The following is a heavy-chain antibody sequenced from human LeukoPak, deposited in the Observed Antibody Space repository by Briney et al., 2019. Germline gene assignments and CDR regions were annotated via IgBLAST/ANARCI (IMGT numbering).Heavy chain of an antibody. V-gene: IGHV4-34*01. Sequence: KPSETLSLTCAVYGGSFSGYYWSWIRQPPGKGLEWIGEIDHSGSTNYNPSLKSRVTISVDTSKNQFSLKLSSVTAADTAVYYCARDGDGGSSHFDYWGQGTLVSVSS. CDR3: ARDGDGGSSHFDY. J-gene: IGHJ4*02. CDR2: IDHSGST. CDR1: GGSFSGYY. D-gene: IGHD1-26*01.